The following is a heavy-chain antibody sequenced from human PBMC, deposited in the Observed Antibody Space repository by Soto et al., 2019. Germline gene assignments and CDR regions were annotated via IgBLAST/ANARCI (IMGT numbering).Heavy chain of an antibody. CDR1: GGSISSGGYY. CDR2: IYYSGST. J-gene: IGHJ5*02. Sequence: TSETLSLTCTVSGGSISSGGYYWSWIRQHPGKGLEWIGYIYYSGSTYYNPSLKSRVTISVDTSKNQFSLKLSSVTAADTAVYYCARTTMATGGWFDPWGQGTLVTVSS. V-gene: IGHV4-31*03. D-gene: IGHD3-10*01. CDR3: ARTTMATGGWFDP.